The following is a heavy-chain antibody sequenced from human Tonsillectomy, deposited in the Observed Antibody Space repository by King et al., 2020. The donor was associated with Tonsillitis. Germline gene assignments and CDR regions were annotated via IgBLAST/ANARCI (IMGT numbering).Heavy chain of an antibody. V-gene: IGHV1-69*12. D-gene: IGHD3-3*01. CDR1: GGTFSSYG. Sequence: GQLVQSGAEVKKPGSSVKVSCKASGGTFSSYGISWVRQAPGQGLEWMGGIIPIFGTTKYEQKFQGRVTITADESTSTAYMELSSLRSEDTAVYYCARGMTIFGVVTPNIDVWGKGTTVTVSS. CDR3: ARGMTIFGVVTPNIDV. CDR2: IIPIFGTT. J-gene: IGHJ6*03.